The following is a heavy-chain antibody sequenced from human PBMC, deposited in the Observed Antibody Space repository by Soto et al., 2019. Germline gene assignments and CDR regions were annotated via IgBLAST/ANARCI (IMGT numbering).Heavy chain of an antibody. CDR3: ARGDYGDYRSGDY. D-gene: IGHD4-17*01. CDR2: IIPILGIA. Sequence: QVQLVQSGDEVKKPGSSVKVSCKASGGTFSSYTISWVRQAPGQGLEWMGRIIPILGIANYAQKFRGRVTITADKSTSTAYMELSSLRSEDTAVYYCARGDYGDYRSGDYWGQGTLVTVSS. J-gene: IGHJ4*02. CDR1: GGTFSSYT. V-gene: IGHV1-69*02.